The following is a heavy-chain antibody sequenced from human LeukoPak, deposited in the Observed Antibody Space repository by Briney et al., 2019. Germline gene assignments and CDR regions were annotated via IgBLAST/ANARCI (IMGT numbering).Heavy chain of an antibody. CDR1: GFTFSSYW. CDR2: INHNGNVN. CDR3: AKDLGAGGGSVFDS. D-gene: IGHD3-10*01. V-gene: IGHV3-7*03. Sequence: GGSLRLSCAASGFTFSSYWMNWARQAPGKGLEWVASINHNGNVNYYVDSVKGRFTISRDNSKNTLHLQMSSLRAEDTAVYYCAKDLGAGGGSVFDSWGQGTLVTVSS. J-gene: IGHJ4*02.